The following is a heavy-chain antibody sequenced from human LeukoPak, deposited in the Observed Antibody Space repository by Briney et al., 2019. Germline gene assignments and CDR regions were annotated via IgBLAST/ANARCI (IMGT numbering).Heavy chain of an antibody. CDR2: IYYSGST. J-gene: IGHJ2*01. CDR3: ARVDWGSHWYFDL. CDR1: GGSISSSSYY. D-gene: IGHD7-27*01. V-gene: IGHV4-39*01. Sequence: PSETLSLTCTVSGGSISSSSYYWGWIRQPPGKGLEWIGSIYYSGSTYYNPSLKSRVTISVGTSKNQFSLKLSSVTAADTAVYYCARVDWGSHWYFDLWGRGTLVTVSS.